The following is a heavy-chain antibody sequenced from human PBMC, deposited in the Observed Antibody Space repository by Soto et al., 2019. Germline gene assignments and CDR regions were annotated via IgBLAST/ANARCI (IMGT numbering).Heavy chain of an antibody. CDR3: ARVGAYCTSTSCFDY. CDR1: GYTFTNYG. CDR2: ISAYNGNA. Sequence: QVQLVQSGAEVKKPGASVKVSCKASGYTFTNYGITWVRQAPGQGLEWMRWISAYNGNADYVQKLQDRVTMTTDTSTSRAYMELKSLRSDDTAVYYCARVGAYCTSTSCFDYWGRGTLVTVFS. V-gene: IGHV1-18*01. D-gene: IGHD2-2*01. J-gene: IGHJ4*02.